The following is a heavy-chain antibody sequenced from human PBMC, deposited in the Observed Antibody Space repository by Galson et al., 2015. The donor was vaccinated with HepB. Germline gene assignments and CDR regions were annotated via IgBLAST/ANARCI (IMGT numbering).Heavy chain of an antibody. Sequence: SLRLSCAGSGFTFSSYAMSWVRQAPGKGLEWVSVISDSGDNTYYADPVKGRFAISRDNSKNTLYLQMNSLRAEDTAVYYCVKIIRGILVAFDIWGQGTMVTVSS. V-gene: IGHV3-23*01. CDR1: GFTFSSYA. CDR2: ISDSGDNT. J-gene: IGHJ3*02. D-gene: IGHD3-10*01. CDR3: VKIIRGILVAFDI.